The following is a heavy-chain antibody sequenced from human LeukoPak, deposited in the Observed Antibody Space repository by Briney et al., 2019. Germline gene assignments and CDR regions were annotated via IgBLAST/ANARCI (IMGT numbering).Heavy chain of an antibody. Sequence: GASVKVSCKASGYTFTGYYMHWARQAPGQGLEWMGRINPNSGDTNYAQKFQGRVTMTWGTSISTAYMELSRLRSDDTAVYYCARGGFDYWGQGTLVTVSS. J-gene: IGHJ4*02. CDR3: ARGGFDY. CDR2: INPNSGDT. V-gene: IGHV1-2*06. CDR1: GYTFTGYY.